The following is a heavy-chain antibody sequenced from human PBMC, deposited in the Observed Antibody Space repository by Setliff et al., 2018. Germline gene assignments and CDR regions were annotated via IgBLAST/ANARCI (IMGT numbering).Heavy chain of an antibody. CDR3: ARDKPIRDGYKRPPYYYGMDV. J-gene: IGHJ6*02. D-gene: IGHD5-12*01. Sequence: SGGSLRLSCAASGFTFSTYYMHWVRQPPGKGLEWVAFVHYDGVNKHYRDSVKGRFTISRDNSKNTLYLQMNSLRAEDTAVYYCARDKPIRDGYKRPPYYYGMDVWGQGTTVTVSS. CDR2: VHYDGVNK. CDR1: GFTFSTYY. V-gene: IGHV3-30*02.